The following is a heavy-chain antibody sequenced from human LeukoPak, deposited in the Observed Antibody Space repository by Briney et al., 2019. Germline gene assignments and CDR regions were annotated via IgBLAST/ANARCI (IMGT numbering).Heavy chain of an antibody. D-gene: IGHD2-8*02. CDR3: ARGCTACPFDI. CDR1: GFTVSSNY. CDR2: IYSGGGT. V-gene: IGHV3-53*01. Sequence: PGGSLRLSCAASGFTVSSNYMSWVRQAPGKGLEWVSVIYSGGGTYYADSVKGRFTISRHNSKNTLYLQMNSLRAEDTAVYYCARGCTACPFDIWGQGTMVTVSS. J-gene: IGHJ3*02.